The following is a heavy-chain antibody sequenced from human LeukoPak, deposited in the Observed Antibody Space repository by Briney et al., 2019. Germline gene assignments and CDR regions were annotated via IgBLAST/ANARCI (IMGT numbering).Heavy chain of an antibody. CDR3: ASSYDFWSGYFTLFY. J-gene: IGHJ4*02. Sequence: ASVKVSCKASGGTFSSYAISWVRQAPGQGLEWMGGIIPIFGTANYAQKFQGRVTITADESTSTAYMGLSSLRSEDTAVYYCASSYDFWSGYFTLFYWGQGTLVTVSS. V-gene: IGHV1-69*01. CDR1: GGTFSSYA. D-gene: IGHD3-3*01. CDR2: IIPIFGTA.